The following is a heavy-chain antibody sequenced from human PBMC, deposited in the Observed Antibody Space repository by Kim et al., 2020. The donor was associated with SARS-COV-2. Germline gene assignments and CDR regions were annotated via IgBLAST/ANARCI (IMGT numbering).Heavy chain of an antibody. Sequence: SVKVSCKASGGTFSSYAISWVRQAPGQGLEWMGGIIPIFGTANYAQKFQGRVTITADESTSTAYMELSSLRSEDTAVYYCARSGASNGIYYDSSGYNVWGQGTLVTVSS. D-gene: IGHD3-22*01. V-gene: IGHV1-69*13. CDR1: GGTFSSYA. CDR3: ARSGASNGIYYDSSGYNV. J-gene: IGHJ4*02. CDR2: IIPIFGTA.